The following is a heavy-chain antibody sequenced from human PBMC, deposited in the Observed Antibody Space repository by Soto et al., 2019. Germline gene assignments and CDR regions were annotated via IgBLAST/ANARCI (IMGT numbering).Heavy chain of an antibody. CDR2: INAGNGNT. Sequence: ASVKVSCKASGYTFTSYAMHWVRQAPGQRLEWMGWINAGNGNTKYSQKLQGRVTITRDTSASTAYMELSSLRSEDTAVYYCARGAAHSSSWYRYNWFDPWGQGTLVTVSS. V-gene: IGHV1-3*01. J-gene: IGHJ5*02. CDR1: GYTFTSYA. CDR3: ARGAAHSSSWYRYNWFDP. D-gene: IGHD6-13*01.